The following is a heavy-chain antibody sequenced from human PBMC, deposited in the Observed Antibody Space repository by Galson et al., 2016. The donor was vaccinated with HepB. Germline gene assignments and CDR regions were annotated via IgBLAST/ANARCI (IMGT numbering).Heavy chain of an antibody. Sequence: SVKVSCKASGYTFTSYDINWVRQATGQGLEWMGWMNPNSGNTGYAQKFQGRVTLTRNTSISTAYMELSSLRSEDTAVYYCARYYYGSGSHDFDYWGQGTLVTVSS. V-gene: IGHV1-8*01. CDR2: MNPNSGNT. CDR3: ARYYYGSGSHDFDY. J-gene: IGHJ4*02. CDR1: GYTFTSYD. D-gene: IGHD3-10*01.